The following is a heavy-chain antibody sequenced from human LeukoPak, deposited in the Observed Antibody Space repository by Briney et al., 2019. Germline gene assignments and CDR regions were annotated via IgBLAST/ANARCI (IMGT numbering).Heavy chain of an antibody. J-gene: IGHJ4*02. CDR2: LSSDGSNK. D-gene: IGHD2-15*01. Sequence: GGSLRLSCAASGFTFSGYVMHWVRQAPGKGLDWVAVLSSDGSNKYYADSVKGRFTISRDNSKNTLYLQMNSLRAEDTAVYYCAKDFLVAPHYFDYWGQGTLVTVSS. CDR1: GFTFSGYV. CDR3: AKDFLVAPHYFDY. V-gene: IGHV3-30*04.